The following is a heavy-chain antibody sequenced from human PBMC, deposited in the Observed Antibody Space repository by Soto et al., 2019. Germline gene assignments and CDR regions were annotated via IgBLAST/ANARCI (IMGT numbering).Heavy chain of an antibody. V-gene: IGHV1-58*01. D-gene: IGHD2-8*01. CDR3: AADATPWQQMVSSDY. CDR2: IAVGSGYT. CDR1: GFTFTSSA. Sequence: SVKVSCKASGFTFTSSAFQWVRQARGQRLEWIGWIAVGSGYTNYAQRFQDRVTLTRDMSTATTYMELSRLTSEDTAIYYCAADATPWQQMVSSDYWGQGTLVTVSS. J-gene: IGHJ4*02.